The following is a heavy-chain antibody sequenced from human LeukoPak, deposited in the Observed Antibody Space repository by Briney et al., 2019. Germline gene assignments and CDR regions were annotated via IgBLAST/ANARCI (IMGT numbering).Heavy chain of an antibody. V-gene: IGHV4-59*08. D-gene: IGHD6-19*01. J-gene: IGHJ4*02. CDR2: IYYSGST. CDR3: ARHLDSSGWYAY. CDR1: GGSISSYY. Sequence: SETLSLTCTVSGGSISSYYWSWIRQPPGKGLEWIGYIYYSGSTNYNPSLKSRVTISVDTSKNQFSLKLSSVTAADTAVYYCARHLDSSGWYAYWGQGTLVTVSS.